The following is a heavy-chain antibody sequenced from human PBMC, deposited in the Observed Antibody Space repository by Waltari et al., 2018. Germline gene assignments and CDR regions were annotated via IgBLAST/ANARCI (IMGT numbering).Heavy chain of an antibody. J-gene: IGHJ6*03. D-gene: IGHD3-3*01. Sequence: QVQLQESGPGLVKPSETLSLTCTVSGGSISSYYWSWIRQPAGKGLEWIGRIYTSGSTNYHPSLKSRVTMSVDTSKNQFSLKLSSVTAADTAVYYCARDLPGHFGGVASYYYYMDVWGKGTTVTVSS. CDR2: IYTSGST. V-gene: IGHV4-4*07. CDR1: GGSISSYY. CDR3: ARDLPGHFGGVASYYYYMDV.